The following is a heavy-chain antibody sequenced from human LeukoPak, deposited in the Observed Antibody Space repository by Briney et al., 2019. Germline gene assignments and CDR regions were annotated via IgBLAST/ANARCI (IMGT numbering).Heavy chain of an antibody. Sequence: SQTLSLTCTVSGDYISSGSYYWSWIRQPAGKGLEWIGRIYSSGSTNYNPSLKSRVTISVDTSKNQFSLKLSSVTAADTAIYHCARAYVMVRGVLIDYCGQGTLVTVSS. CDR1: GDYISSGSYY. J-gene: IGHJ4*02. D-gene: IGHD3-10*01. CDR3: ARAYVMVRGVLIDY. V-gene: IGHV4-61*02. CDR2: IYSSGST.